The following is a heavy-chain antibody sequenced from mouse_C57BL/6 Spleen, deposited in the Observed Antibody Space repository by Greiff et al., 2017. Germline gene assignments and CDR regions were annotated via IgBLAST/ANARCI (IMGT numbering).Heavy chain of an antibody. CDR3: ASYGSSLYAMDY. D-gene: IGHD1-1*01. Sequence: VKLQQPGAELVKPGASVKMSCKASGYTFTSYWITWVKQRPGQGLEWIGDIYPGSGSTNYNEKFKSKATLTVDASSSTAYMQLSSLTSEDSAVYYCASYGSSLYAMDYWGQGTSVTVSS. CDR1: GYTFTSYW. V-gene: IGHV1-55*01. J-gene: IGHJ4*01. CDR2: IYPGSGST.